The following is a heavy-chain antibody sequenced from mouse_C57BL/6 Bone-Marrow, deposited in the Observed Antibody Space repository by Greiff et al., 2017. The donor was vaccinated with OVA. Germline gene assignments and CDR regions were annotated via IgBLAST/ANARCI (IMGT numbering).Heavy chain of an antibody. D-gene: IGHD2-12*01. Sequence: QVQLQQSGAELVRPGTSVKMSCKASGYTFTNYWIGWAKQRPGHGLEGIGDIYPGGGYTNYNEKFKGKATLTADKSSSTAYMQFSSLTSEDSAIYYCARRARRGYFDVWGTGTTVTVSS. CDR3: ARRARRGYFDV. J-gene: IGHJ1*03. CDR1: GYTFTNYW. CDR2: IYPGGGYT. V-gene: IGHV1-63*01.